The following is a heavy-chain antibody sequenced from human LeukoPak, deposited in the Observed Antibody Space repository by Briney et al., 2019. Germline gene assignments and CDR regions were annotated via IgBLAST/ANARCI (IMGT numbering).Heavy chain of an antibody. V-gene: IGHV3-21*04. CDR1: GFTFSSYS. J-gene: IGHJ5*02. CDR3: ARDNSVRDEAWWFNP. CDR2: ISSSSSYI. D-gene: IGHD5-24*01. Sequence: GGSLRLSCAASGFTFSSYSTNWVRQAPGKGLEWVSSISSSSSYIYYADSVKGRFTISRDNAKNSLYLQMNSLRAEDTAVYYCARDNSVRDEAWWFNPWGQGTLVTVSS.